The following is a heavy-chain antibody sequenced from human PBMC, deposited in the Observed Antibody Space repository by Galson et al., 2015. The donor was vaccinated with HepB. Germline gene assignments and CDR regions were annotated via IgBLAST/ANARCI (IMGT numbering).Heavy chain of an antibody. V-gene: IGHV1-69*08. D-gene: IGHD3-22*01. CDR2: INPILETA. CDR3: ARENYDSSGYSYS. CDR1: GGMFSRYT. J-gene: IGHJ4*02. Sequence: SVKVSCKASGGMFSRYTISWVRQAPGQGLEWMGKINPILETANYAQKFQGRVTITADKSTSTAYMELSSLRSDDTAVYYCARENYDSSGYSYSWGQGTLITVSS.